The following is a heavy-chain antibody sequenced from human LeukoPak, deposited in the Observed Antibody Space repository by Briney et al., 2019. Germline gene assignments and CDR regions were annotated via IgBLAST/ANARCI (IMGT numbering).Heavy chain of an antibody. Sequence: SVNVSCKASGGTFSSYAISWVRQAPGQGLEWMGGIIPIFGTANYAQKFQGRVTITADESTCTAYMELSSLRSEDTAVYYCARGGYCSSTSCPNWFDPWGQGTLVTVSS. CDR2: IIPIFGTA. J-gene: IGHJ5*02. CDR1: GGTFSSYA. D-gene: IGHD2-2*01. V-gene: IGHV1-69*13. CDR3: ARGGYCSSTSCPNWFDP.